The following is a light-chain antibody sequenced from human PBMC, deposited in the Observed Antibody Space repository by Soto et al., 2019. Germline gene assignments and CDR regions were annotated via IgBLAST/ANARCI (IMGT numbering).Light chain of an antibody. Sequence: DIQMTQFPSSVSASVGDRVTISCRASEDVSRWLGWYQQKPGEAPKLLIYAASSLQSGVPSRFSGSGSGTDFTLTTVNLQPEDFATYFCQQANSFPFTFGGGTKVDIK. CDR3: QQANSFPFT. CDR2: AAS. CDR1: EDVSRW. J-gene: IGKJ4*01. V-gene: IGKV1-12*02.